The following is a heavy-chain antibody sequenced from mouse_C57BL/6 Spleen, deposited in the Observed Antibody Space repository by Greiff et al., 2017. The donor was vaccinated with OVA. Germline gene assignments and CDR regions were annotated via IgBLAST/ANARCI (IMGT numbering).Heavy chain of an antibody. CDR1: GYAFSSYW. CDR2: IYPGDGDT. CDR3: ARYVDGAYAMDY. J-gene: IGHJ4*01. Sequence: VQLQQSGAELVKPGASVKISCKASGYAFSSYWMNWVKQRPGKGLEWIGQIYPGDGDTNYNGKFKGKATLTADKSSSTAYMQLSSLTSEDSAVYFGARYVDGAYAMDYWGQGTSVTVSS. V-gene: IGHV1-80*01.